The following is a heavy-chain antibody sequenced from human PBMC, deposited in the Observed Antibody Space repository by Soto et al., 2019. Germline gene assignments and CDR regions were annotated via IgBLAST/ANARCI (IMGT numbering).Heavy chain of an antibody. CDR3: ARDYGDYGGAEYFQH. CDR2: IYSGGST. D-gene: IGHD4-17*01. V-gene: IGHV3-53*04. Sequence: GSLRLSCGASEVNVGSIYMSRVRQAQGKGLEWVSVIYSGGSTYYADSVKGRFTISRHNSKNTLYLQMNSLRAEDTAVYYCARDYGDYGGAEYFQHWGQGTLVTVSS. CDR1: EVNVGSIY. J-gene: IGHJ1*01.